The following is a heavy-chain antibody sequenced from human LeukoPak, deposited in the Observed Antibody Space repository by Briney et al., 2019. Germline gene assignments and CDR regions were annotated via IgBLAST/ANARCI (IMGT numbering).Heavy chain of an antibody. Sequence: SETLSLTCTVSGGSISSGGYYWSWIRQHPGKGLEWIGYIYYSGSTYYNPSLKSRVVISVDTSKNQFSLKMSSVTAADTAVYYCARAYSYYDPRFDYWGQGTLVTVSS. CDR1: GGSISSGGYY. CDR3: ARAYSYYDPRFDY. V-gene: IGHV4-61*08. D-gene: IGHD5-12*01. CDR2: IYYSGST. J-gene: IGHJ4*02.